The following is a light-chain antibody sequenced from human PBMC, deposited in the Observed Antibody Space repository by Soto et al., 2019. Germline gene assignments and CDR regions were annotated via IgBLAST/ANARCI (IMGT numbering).Light chain of an antibody. J-gene: IGLJ3*02. CDR1: SSNIGSNS. Sequence: QSVLTQPPSESGTPGQRVTISCSGSSSNIGSNSVTWFQQLPGTAPNLLISNNNQRTSGVPDRFSGSKSGTSASLAINGLQSEDEADYFCAAWNARLNAGVFGGGTKLTVL. CDR2: NNN. V-gene: IGLV1-44*01. CDR3: AAWNARLNAGV.